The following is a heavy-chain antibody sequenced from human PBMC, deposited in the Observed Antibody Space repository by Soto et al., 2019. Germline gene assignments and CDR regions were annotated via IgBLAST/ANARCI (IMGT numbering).Heavy chain of an antibody. Sequence: PSETLSLTCTVSGGSISSYYWSWIRQPPGKGLEWIGYIYYSGSTNYNPSLKSRVTISVDTSKNQFSLKLSSVTAADTAVYYCARVSRSNYVFAINYYYYGMDVWGQGTTVTVSS. CDR3: ARVSRSNYVFAINYYYYGMDV. CDR2: IYYSGST. J-gene: IGHJ6*02. D-gene: IGHD4-4*01. V-gene: IGHV4-59*01. CDR1: GGSISSYY.